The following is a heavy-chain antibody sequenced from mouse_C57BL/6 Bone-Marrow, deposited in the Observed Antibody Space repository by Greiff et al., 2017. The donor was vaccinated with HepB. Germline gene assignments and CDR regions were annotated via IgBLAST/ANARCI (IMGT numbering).Heavy chain of an antibody. CDR3: ARYANRSWFAY. J-gene: IGHJ3*01. D-gene: IGHD4-1*01. Sequence: EVKLMESGGGLVQPGGSLSLSCAASGFTFTDYYMSWVRQPPGKALEWLGFIRNKANGYTTEYSASVKGRFTISRDNSQSILYLQMNALRAEDSATYYCARYANRSWFAYWGQGTLVTVSA. CDR2: IRNKANGYTT. CDR1: GFTFTDYY. V-gene: IGHV7-3*01.